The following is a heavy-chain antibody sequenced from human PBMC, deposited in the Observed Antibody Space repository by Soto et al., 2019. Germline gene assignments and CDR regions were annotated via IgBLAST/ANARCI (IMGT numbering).Heavy chain of an antibody. Sequence: EVQLVESGGGLVQPGGSLRLSCAASGFTFSNYWMYWVRQAPGEGLVWVSRINSDGSVSSYADSVKGRLTISRDNVKNTLYLQMDSLRAEDTAVYYCARGDCVGGTCYSLAGPFYYYMDVWGKGTTVTVFS. CDR3: ARGDCVGGTCYSLAGPFYYYMDV. J-gene: IGHJ6*03. CDR2: INSDGSVS. CDR1: GFTFSNYW. D-gene: IGHD2-15*01. V-gene: IGHV3-74*01.